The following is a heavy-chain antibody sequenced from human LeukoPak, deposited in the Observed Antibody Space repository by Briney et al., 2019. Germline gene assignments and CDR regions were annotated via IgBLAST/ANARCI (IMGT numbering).Heavy chain of an antibody. D-gene: IGHD3-10*01. CDR2: ISGSGGNT. J-gene: IGHJ4*02. V-gene: IGHV3-23*01. CDR1: GFTFSSYA. CDR3: AKDPSWFGPSEPDDY. Sequence: GALRLSCAASGFTFSSYAMSWVRQAPGKGLEWVSAISGSGGNTYYADSVKGRFTISRDNSKNTLYLQMNSLRAEDTAVYYCAKDPSWFGPSEPDDYWGQGTLVTVSS.